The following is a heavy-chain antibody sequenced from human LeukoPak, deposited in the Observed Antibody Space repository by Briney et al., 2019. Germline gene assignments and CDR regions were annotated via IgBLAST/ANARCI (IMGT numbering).Heavy chain of an antibody. CDR2: ISGSGGST. J-gene: IGHJ4*02. CDR1: GFTFSSYA. Sequence: GGSLRLSCAASGFTFSSYAMSWVRQAPGKGLEWVSAISGSGGSTYYADSVKGRFTISRDNSKNTLYLQMNSLRAEDTAVYYCAKDHLYYDFWSGYYPNFDYWGQGTLVTVSS. V-gene: IGHV3-23*01. D-gene: IGHD3-3*01. CDR3: AKDHLYYDFWSGYYPNFDY.